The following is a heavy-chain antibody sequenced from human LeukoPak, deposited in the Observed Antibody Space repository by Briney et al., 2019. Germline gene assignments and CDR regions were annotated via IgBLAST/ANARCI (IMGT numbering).Heavy chain of an antibody. CDR2: IKSKTDGGTT. Sequence: GGSLRLSCAASGFTFSNARMSWVRQAPGKGLEWVGRIKSKTDGGTTDYAAPVKGRFTISRDDSKNTLYLQMNSLKTEDTAVYYCTTDLWGLHGELGFDYWGQGTLVTVSS. CDR3: TTDLWGLHGELGFDY. CDR1: GFTFSNAR. D-gene: IGHD1-7*01. J-gene: IGHJ4*02. V-gene: IGHV3-15*01.